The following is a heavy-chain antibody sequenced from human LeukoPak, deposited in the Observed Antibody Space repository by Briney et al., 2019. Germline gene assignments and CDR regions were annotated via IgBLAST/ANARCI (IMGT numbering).Heavy chain of an antibody. CDR1: GGSITSRSYY. J-gene: IGHJ4*02. CDR2: IYYSGNT. V-gene: IGHV4-39*01. D-gene: IGHD3-3*01. CDR3: ASLSLQIYVFWSWFDY. Sequence: SETLSLTCTVSGGSITSRSYYWGWIRQPPGKGLEWIGSIYYSGNTYYNPSLKSRVTISVDTSKNQFSLKLNSVTAADTAVYYCASLSLQIYVFWSWFDYWGQGTLVTVSS.